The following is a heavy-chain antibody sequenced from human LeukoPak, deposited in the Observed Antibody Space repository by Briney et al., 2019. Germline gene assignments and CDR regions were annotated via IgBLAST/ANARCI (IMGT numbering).Heavy chain of an antibody. Sequence: GASAKVSCKASGYTFTDYYIHWVRQAPGQGLEWMGWINPNNDGTNYAQKFQGRVTMTRDTSISTAYMELTRLRSDDTAVYYCARDPAYCSGGSCQSWFDPWGQGTLVTVSS. V-gene: IGHV1-2*02. CDR2: INPNNDGT. CDR1: GYTFTDYY. CDR3: ARDPAYCSGGSCQSWFDP. J-gene: IGHJ5*02. D-gene: IGHD2-15*01.